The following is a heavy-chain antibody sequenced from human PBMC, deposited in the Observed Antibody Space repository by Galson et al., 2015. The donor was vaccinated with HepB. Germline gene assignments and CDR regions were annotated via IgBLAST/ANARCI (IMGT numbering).Heavy chain of an antibody. Sequence: SLRLSCAASGFTFSDYYMNWIRQAPGKGLEWVSYVNGSGKTTSYADSVKGRFIISRDNAKRSVHLQMNSLRAEDTAVYYCARELVTIFRTTILHSGFDIWGQGTTVTVSS. CDR1: GFTFSDYY. V-gene: IGHV3-11*01. J-gene: IGHJ3*02. CDR3: ARELVTIFRTTILHSGFDI. D-gene: IGHD3-3*01. CDR2: VNGSGKTT.